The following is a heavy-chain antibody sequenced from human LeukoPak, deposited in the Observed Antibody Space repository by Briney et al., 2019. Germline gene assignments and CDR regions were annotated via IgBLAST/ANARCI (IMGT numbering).Heavy chain of an antibody. CDR3: ARHRAYSSSSPFDY. CDR1: GGSFSGYY. CDR2: IYYTGST. D-gene: IGHD6-6*01. J-gene: IGHJ4*02. Sequence: SETLSLTCGVYGGSFSGYYWSWIRQPPGKGLVWIGYIYYTGSTNYNPSLKSRVTMFVDMSKNQFSLRLSSVTAADTAVYYCARHRAYSSSSPFDYWGQGTLVTVSS. V-gene: IGHV4-59*08.